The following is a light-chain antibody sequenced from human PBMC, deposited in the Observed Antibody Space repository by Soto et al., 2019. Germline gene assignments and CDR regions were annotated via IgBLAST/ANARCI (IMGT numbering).Light chain of an antibody. Sequence: QSVLNQPASVSGSPGQSITISCTGTISYVGGYDYVSWYQQHPGKAPKLMIYDVSNRPSGVSNRFSGSKSGNTASLTISGLQADDEADYYCSSYTTSSTYVFGTGTKSPS. CDR1: ISYVGGYDY. CDR3: SSYTTSSTYV. CDR2: DVS. V-gene: IGLV2-14*01. J-gene: IGLJ1*01.